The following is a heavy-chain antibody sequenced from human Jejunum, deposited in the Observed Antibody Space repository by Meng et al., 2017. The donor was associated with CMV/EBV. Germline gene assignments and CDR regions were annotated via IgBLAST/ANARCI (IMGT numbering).Heavy chain of an antibody. Sequence: EVQLVESGGXLVQSGGSLSVSCAASGFTFSTYSMNWVRQAPGKGLEWVSSISSSSRAIYTADSVKGRFTTSRDNAGNSLFLQMNSLRADDTAVYFCTRDQRRAADHDPFDDWGQGTLVTVSS. CDR2: ISSSSRAI. J-gene: IGHJ4*02. CDR3: TRDQRRAADHDPFDD. CDR1: GFTFSTYS. D-gene: IGHD6-25*01. V-gene: IGHV3-21*02.